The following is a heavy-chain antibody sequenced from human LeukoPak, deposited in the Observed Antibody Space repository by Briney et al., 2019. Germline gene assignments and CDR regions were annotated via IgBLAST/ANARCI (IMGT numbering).Heavy chain of an antibody. Sequence: ASVKVSCKASGYTFTSYGISWVRQATGQGLEWMGWMNPNSGNTGYAQKFQGRVTMTRNTSISTAYMELSSLRSEDTAVYYCARGRGRLLLHNWFDPWGQGTLVTVSS. CDR3: ARGRGRLLLHNWFDP. CDR2: MNPNSGNT. J-gene: IGHJ5*02. CDR1: GYTFTSYG. V-gene: IGHV1-8*02. D-gene: IGHD2-15*01.